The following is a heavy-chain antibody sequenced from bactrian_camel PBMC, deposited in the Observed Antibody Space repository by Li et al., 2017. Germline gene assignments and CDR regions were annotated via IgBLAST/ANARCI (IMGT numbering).Heavy chain of an antibody. CDR1: KYAYSSNC. D-gene: IGHD3*01. J-gene: IGHJ6*01. CDR3: VTGRGAMGHFGY. CDR2: IYTGDGRT. Sequence: HVQLVESGGGLVQPGGSLRLSCRASKYAYSSNCIGWFRQAPGKGLEWVSTIYTGDGRTKSADSVKGRFTMSRDNAKNTLYLQMDSLRSEDTALYYCVTGRGAMGHFGYWGQGTQVTVS. V-gene: IGHV3S1*01.